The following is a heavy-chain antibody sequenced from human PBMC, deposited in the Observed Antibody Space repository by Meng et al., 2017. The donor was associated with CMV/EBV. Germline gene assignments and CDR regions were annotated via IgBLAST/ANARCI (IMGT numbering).Heavy chain of an antibody. CDR3: ARHRPHYYYGMDV. CDR1: GYTFTGYY. CDR2: INPNSGGT. V-gene: IGHV1-2*02. J-gene: IGHJ6*02. Sequence: ASVKVSCKASGYTFTGYYMHWVRQAPGQGLEWMGWINPNSGGTNYAQKFQGRVTMTRDMSISTAYMELSRLRSDDTAVYYCARHRPHYYYGMDVWGQGTTVTVSS.